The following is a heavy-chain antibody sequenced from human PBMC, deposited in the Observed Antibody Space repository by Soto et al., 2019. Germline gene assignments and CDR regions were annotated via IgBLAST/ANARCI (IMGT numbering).Heavy chain of an antibody. CDR1: GYSFTSYW. Sequence: GESLKISCKGSGYSFTSYWISWVRQMPGKGLEWMGRIDPSDSYTNYSPSFQGHVTISADKSISTAYLQWSSLKASDTAMYYCARLGEIVTPFSSYYGMDVWGQGTAVTVSS. D-gene: IGHD3-10*01. V-gene: IGHV5-10-1*01. CDR3: ARLGEIVTPFSSYYGMDV. J-gene: IGHJ6*02. CDR2: IDPSDSYT.